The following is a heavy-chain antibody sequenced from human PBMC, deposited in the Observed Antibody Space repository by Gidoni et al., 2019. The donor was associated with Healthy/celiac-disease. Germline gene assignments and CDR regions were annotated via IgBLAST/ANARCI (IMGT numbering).Heavy chain of an antibody. CDR2: IIPIFGTA. D-gene: IGHD3-22*01. Sequence: QVQLVQSGAEVKKPGSSVKVSCKASGGPFSSYAISWVRQAPGQGLEWMGGIIPIFGTANYAQKFQGRVTITADESTSTAYMELSSLRSEDTAVYYCARGYYDSSGYVAEYFQHWGQGTLVTVSS. CDR1: GGPFSSYA. CDR3: ARGYYDSSGYVAEYFQH. V-gene: IGHV1-69*01. J-gene: IGHJ1*01.